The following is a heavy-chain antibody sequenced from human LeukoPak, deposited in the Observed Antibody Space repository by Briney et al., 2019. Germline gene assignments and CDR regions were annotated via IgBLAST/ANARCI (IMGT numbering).Heavy chain of an antibody. D-gene: IGHD3-16*01. CDR1: GGSISSYY. V-gene: IGHV4-59*01. J-gene: IGHJ6*03. CDR3: ARDRRYASSNYYYYYLDV. CDR2: IYYSGST. Sequence: SETLSLTCTVSGGSISSYYWSWIRQPPGKGLEWIGYIYYSGSTNYNPSIKSRVTISVDTSKNQFSLKLSSVTAADTAVYYCARDRRYASSNYYYYYLDVWGKGTTVTVSS.